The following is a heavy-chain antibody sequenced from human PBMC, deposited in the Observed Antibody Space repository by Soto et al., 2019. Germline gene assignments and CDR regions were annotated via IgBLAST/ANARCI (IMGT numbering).Heavy chain of an antibody. V-gene: IGHV3-30*18. Sequence: QVQLVESGGGVVQPGRSLRLSCAASGFTFSSYAMQWVRQAPGKGLEWVAVISSDGKSKYYADSVKGRFTTSRDNSKNSLYLQMNNLRAEDTALYYCAKDGGAAGTFDYWGQGTLVTVSS. CDR3: AKDGGAAGTFDY. D-gene: IGHD6-13*01. CDR1: GFTFSSYA. CDR2: ISSDGKSK. J-gene: IGHJ4*02.